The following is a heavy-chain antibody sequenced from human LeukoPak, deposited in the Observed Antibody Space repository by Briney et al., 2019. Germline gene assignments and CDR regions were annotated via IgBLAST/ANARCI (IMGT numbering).Heavy chain of an antibody. J-gene: IGHJ3*02. CDR3: AREGPLTGDAFDI. V-gene: IGHV3-21*01. CDR2: ISSSGNYI. D-gene: IGHD7-27*01. CDR1: GFTFSSYS. Sequence: GGSLRLSCAASGFTFSSYSVNWVRQAPGKGLECVSSISSSGNYIEYADSVKGRFTISRDNAKNSLYLQMNSLRAEDTAVYYCAREGPLTGDAFDIWGQGTMVTVSS.